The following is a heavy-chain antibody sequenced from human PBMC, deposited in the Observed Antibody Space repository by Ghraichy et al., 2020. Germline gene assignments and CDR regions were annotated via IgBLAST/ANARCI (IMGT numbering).Heavy chain of an antibody. J-gene: IGHJ4*02. V-gene: IGHV4-39*01. Sequence: SQTLSLTCTVSGGSISSSSYYWGWIRQPPGKGLEWIGSIYYSGSTYYNPSLKSRVTISVDTSKNQFSLKLSSVTAADTAVYYCARRLRGYSGYDYSALLWGQGTLVTVSS. D-gene: IGHD5-12*01. CDR2: IYYSGST. CDR1: GGSISSSSYY. CDR3: ARRLRGYSGYDYSALL.